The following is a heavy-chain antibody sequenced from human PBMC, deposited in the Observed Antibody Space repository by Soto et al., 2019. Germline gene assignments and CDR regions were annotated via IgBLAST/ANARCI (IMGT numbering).Heavy chain of an antibody. J-gene: IGHJ5*02. CDR1: GGIISSGGYS. V-gene: IGHV4-30-2*01. Sequence: PSETLSLTCAVSGGIISSGGYSWSWIRQPPGKGLDWIGYISHSGSTYYNPSLKSRVTISVDRSKNEFSLTLSSATAAATAVYCCARHGSDSAWFCFDPWGKGDLVTVSS. CDR3: ARHGSDSAWFCFDP. CDR2: ISHSGST. D-gene: IGHD6-19*01.